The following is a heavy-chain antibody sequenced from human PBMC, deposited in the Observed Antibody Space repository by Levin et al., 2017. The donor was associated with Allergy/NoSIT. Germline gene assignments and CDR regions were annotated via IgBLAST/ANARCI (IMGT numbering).Heavy chain of an antibody. CDR1: GYSFTSYW. CDR3: ARRMVRGVIRVFDY. D-gene: IGHD3-10*01. J-gene: IGHJ4*02. V-gene: IGHV5-51*01. CDR2: IYPGDSDT. Sequence: PGGSLRLSCKGSGYSFTSYWIGWVRQMPGKGLEWMGIIYPGDSDTRYSPSFQGQVTISADKSISTAYLQWSSLKASDTAMYYCARRMVRGVIRVFDYWGQGTLVTVSS.